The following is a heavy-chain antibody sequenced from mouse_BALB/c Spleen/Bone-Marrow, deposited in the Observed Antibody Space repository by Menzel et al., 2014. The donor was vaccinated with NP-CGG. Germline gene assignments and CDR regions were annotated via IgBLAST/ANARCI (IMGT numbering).Heavy chain of an antibody. CDR2: ILPGSGST. J-gene: IGHJ2*01. Sequence: QVHVKQSGAELMKPGASVKISCKATGYTFSSYWIEWVKPRPGHGLEWIGEILPGSGSTNYNEKFKGKATFTADTSSNTADRQRSSRTAEDSAGKDGARGGVRGKDDVDDWGQGTTRTVSS. CDR1: GYTFSSYW. D-gene: IGHD2-14*01. V-gene: IGHV1-9*01. CDR3: ARGGVRGKDDVDD.